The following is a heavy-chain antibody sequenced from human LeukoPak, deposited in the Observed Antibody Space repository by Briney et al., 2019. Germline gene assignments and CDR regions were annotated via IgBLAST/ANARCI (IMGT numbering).Heavy chain of an antibody. CDR1: GFSFSTYW. D-gene: IGHD3-10*02. CDR3: AELGITMIGGV. J-gene: IGHJ6*04. CDR2: IKEDGSEK. Sequence: GGSLRLSCAASGFSFSTYWMSWVRQAPGKGLEWVANIKEDGSEKYYVDSVKGRFTISRDNAKNSLYLQMNSLRAEDTAVYYCAELGITMIGGVWGKGTTVTISS. V-gene: IGHV3-7*01.